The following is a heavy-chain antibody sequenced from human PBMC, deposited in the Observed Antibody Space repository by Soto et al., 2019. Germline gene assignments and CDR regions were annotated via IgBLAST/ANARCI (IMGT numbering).Heavy chain of an antibody. Sequence: RASVKVSCKASGYTFTSSGINWVRQATGQGLEWMGWMNPNSGNTGYAQKFQGRVTMTRNTSISTAYMELSSLSSDDTAVYYCAKDQGITTCGLYSMCNYDLDDWGQGTTHTVSS. D-gene: IGHD3-10*01. CDR2: MNPNSGNT. V-gene: IGHV1-8*01. CDR1: GYTFTSSG. J-gene: IGHJ6*02. CDR3: AKDQGITTCGLYSMCNYDLDD.